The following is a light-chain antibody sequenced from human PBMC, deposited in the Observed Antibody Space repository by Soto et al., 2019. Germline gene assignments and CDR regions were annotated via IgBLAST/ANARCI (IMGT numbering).Light chain of an antibody. V-gene: IGLV3-21*04. CDR1: NIGINA. CDR2: YDS. J-gene: IGLJ3*02. CDR3: QLWNSSSDQGV. Sequence: SSELTQPPSVSVAPEKTATITCGGDNIGINAVHWYQQKPGQAPLLVVYYDSDRPSGLPERFSGSTSGNTATLTISRVEAGDEADYYCQLWNSSSDQGVFGGGTKLTVL.